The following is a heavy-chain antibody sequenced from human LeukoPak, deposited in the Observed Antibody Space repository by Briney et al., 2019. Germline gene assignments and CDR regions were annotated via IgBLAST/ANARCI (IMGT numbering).Heavy chain of an antibody. CDR3: ASDNDSSGTKGAFDI. CDR1: GGSISSYY. V-gene: IGHV4-59*01. J-gene: IGHJ3*02. CDR2: IYYSGST. D-gene: IGHD3-22*01. Sequence: SETLSLTCTVSGGSISSYYWSWIRQPPRKGLEWIGYIYYSGSTNYNPSLKSRVTMSVDTSKNQFSLKLSSVTAADTAVYYCASDNDSSGTKGAFDIWGQGTMVTVSS.